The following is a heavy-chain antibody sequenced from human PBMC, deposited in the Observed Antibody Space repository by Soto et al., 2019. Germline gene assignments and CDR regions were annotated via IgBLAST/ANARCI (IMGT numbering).Heavy chain of an antibody. D-gene: IGHD3-3*01. V-gene: IGHV4-31*03. Sequence: PSETLSLTCTVSGGSISSGGYYWSWIRQHPGKGLEWIGYIYYSGSTYYNPSLKSRVTISVDTSKNQFSLKLSSVTAADTAVYYCARVLRFGVLRGMNAFDIWGQGTMVTVSS. CDR2: IYYSGST. CDR3: ARVLRFGVLRGMNAFDI. J-gene: IGHJ3*02. CDR1: GGSISSGGYY.